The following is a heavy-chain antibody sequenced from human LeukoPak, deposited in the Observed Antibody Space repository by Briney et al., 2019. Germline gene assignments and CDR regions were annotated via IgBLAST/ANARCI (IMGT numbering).Heavy chain of an antibody. Sequence: ASVKVSCKASGYTFTSYYMHWVRQAPGQGLEWMGIINPSGGSTSYAQKFQGRVTMTRDTSTSTVYMELSSLRSEDTAVYYCARPYYYDSSGFGAFDIWGQGTMVTVSS. J-gene: IGHJ3*02. D-gene: IGHD3-22*01. CDR3: ARPYYYDSSGFGAFDI. V-gene: IGHV1-46*01. CDR1: GYTFTSYY. CDR2: INPSGGST.